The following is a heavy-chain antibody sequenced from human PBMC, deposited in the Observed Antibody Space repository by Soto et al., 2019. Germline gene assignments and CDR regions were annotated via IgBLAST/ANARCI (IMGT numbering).Heavy chain of an antibody. CDR3: ARGGGWYVWFDP. Sequence: ASVKVSCKASGYTFTSYAMHWVRQAPGQRLEWMGWINAGNGNTKYSQKFQGRVTITRDTSASTAYMELSSLRSEDTAVYYCARGGGWYVWFDPWGQGTLVTLS. V-gene: IGHV1-3*01. J-gene: IGHJ5*02. CDR1: GYTFTSYA. D-gene: IGHD6-19*01. CDR2: INAGNGNT.